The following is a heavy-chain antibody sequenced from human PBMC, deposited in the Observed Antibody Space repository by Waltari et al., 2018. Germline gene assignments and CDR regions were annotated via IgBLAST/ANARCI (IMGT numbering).Heavy chain of an antibody. J-gene: IGHJ6*03. CDR2: IYPDSGVS. V-gene: IGHV1-2*04. CDR1: GYTFTDYR. Sequence: QVQLMQSGAEVKRPGASVKVSCKASGYTFTDYRMHWGRRAPGQGLEWMGEIYPDSGVSKSAQKCQGWVTMTRDTSISTAYMELSRLGSDDTAVYYCARDYCNGGSCFFYYMDVWGKGTTVTVSS. D-gene: IGHD2-15*01. CDR3: ARDYCNGGSCFFYYMDV.